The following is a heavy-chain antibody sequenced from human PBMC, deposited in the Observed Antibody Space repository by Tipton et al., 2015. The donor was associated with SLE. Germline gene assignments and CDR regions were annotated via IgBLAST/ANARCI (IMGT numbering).Heavy chain of an antibody. CDR1: GITFRTYD. V-gene: IGHV3-21*01. CDR3: ARDFTSIDGY. Sequence: SLRLSCTASGITFRTYDMNWVRQAPGKGLEWVSFISSSSRYKHYSDSVRGRFTISRDNAKNSLYLQMNSLSAEDTALYYCARDFTSIDGYWGQGTLVTVSS. J-gene: IGHJ4*02. CDR2: ISSSSRYK. D-gene: IGHD4-17*01.